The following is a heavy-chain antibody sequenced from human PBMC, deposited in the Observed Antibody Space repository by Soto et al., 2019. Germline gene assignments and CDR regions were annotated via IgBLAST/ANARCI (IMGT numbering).Heavy chain of an antibody. CDR2: TRHDGSNT. Sequence: QVQLVQSGGGVVQPGRSLRLSCEASGFNFRGYGMHWVRQAPSKGLEWVAITRHDGSNTYYADSVRGRFTISRDNSKNTLYLQMNSLRDEDTAVSSCARDGVGITTLFGYFDYWGQGILITVSS. CDR3: ARDGVGITTLFGYFDY. V-gene: IGHV3-33*01. J-gene: IGHJ4*02. D-gene: IGHD1-26*01. CDR1: GFNFRGYG.